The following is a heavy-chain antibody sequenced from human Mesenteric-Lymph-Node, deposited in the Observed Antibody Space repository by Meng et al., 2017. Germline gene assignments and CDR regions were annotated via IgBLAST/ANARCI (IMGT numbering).Heavy chain of an antibody. CDR3: ARAYGSGSYFDY. CDR1: GGTFSSYA. CDR2: IIPIFGTA. J-gene: IGHJ4*02. D-gene: IGHD3-10*01. Sequence: SVKVSCKASGGTFSSYAISWVRQAPGQGLEWMGGIIPIFGTANYAQKFQGRVTITTDESTSTAYMELSSLGSEDTAVYYCARAYGSGSYFDYWGQGTLVTVSS. V-gene: IGHV1-69*05.